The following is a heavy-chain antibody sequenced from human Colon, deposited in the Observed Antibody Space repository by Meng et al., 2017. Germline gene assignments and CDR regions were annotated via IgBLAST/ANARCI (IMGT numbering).Heavy chain of an antibody. Sequence: LQMLGPGLVQPSAPLSLPITSSGVSISSSRYYWGWLRQAPGKGLEWIGIIYYSGSTYYNPSLKSRVTISVDTSKNQFSLKLSSVTAADTAVYYCAVWFGELLSGNWFDPWGQGTLVTVFS. CDR1: GVSISSSRYY. J-gene: IGHJ5*02. CDR2: IYYSGST. CDR3: AVWFGELLSGNWFDP. D-gene: IGHD3-10*01. V-gene: IGHV4-39*07.